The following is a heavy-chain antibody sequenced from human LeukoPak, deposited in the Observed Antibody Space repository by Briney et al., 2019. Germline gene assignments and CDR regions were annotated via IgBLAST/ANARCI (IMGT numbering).Heavy chain of an antibody. CDR1: GYSISSGYY. CDR3: ARDPSGGPANYYYMDV. D-gene: IGHD3-10*01. CDR2: IYHSGST. Sequence: SETLSLTCAVSGYSISSGYYWGWIRQPPGKGLERIGSIYHSGSTYYNPSLKSRVTISVDTSKNQFSLKLSSVTAADTAVYYCARDPSGGPANYYYMDVWGKGTTVTVSS. V-gene: IGHV4-38-2*02. J-gene: IGHJ6*03.